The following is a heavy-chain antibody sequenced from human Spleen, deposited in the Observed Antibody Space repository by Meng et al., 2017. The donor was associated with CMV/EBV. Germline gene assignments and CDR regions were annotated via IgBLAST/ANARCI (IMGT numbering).Heavy chain of an antibody. CDR3: ARDRQLVYYYYGMDV. CDR1: GFTFRTYW. V-gene: IGHV3-74*01. CDR2: VSSDGNTT. D-gene: IGHD5-24*01. J-gene: IGHJ6*02. Sequence: GESLKISCAASGFTFRTYWMHWVRQAPGEGLMWVSRVSSDGNTTSYADSVKGRFTISRDNAQNTLYLQMNSLRAEDTAVYYCARDRQLVYYYYGMDVWGQGTTVTVSS.